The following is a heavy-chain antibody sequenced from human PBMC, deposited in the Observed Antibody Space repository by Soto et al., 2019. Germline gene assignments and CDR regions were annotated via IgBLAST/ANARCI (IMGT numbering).Heavy chain of an antibody. CDR2: IKSKTDGGTT. J-gene: IGHJ4*02. V-gene: IGHV3-15*01. CDR1: GFTFSNAW. CDR3: TTGPMGATRRDY. Sequence: EVQLVESGGGLVKPGGSLRLSCAASGFTFSNAWMSWVRQAPGKGLEWVGRIKSKTDGGTTDYAAPVKGRFTISRDDSKNTLYLQMNSLKTEDTAVYYCTTGPMGATRRDYWGQRTLVTVSS. D-gene: IGHD1-26*01.